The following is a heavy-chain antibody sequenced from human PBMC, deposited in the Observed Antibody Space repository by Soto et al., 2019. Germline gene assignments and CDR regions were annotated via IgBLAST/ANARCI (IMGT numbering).Heavy chain of an antibody. V-gene: IGHV1-2*02. J-gene: IGHJ6*02. CDR2: INPNSGGT. CDR1: GYTFTGYY. CDR3: ARVQKVYSSPYYGMDV. D-gene: IGHD6-13*01. Sequence: ASVKVSCKASGYTFTGYYMHWARQAPGQGLEWMGWINPNSGGTNYAQKFQGRVTMTRDTSISTAYMELSRLRSDDTAVYYCARVQKVYSSPYYGMDVWGQGTTVTVSS.